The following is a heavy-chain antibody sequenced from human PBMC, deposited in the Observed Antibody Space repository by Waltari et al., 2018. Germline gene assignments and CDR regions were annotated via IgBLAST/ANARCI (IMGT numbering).Heavy chain of an antibody. CDR2: SHHTGRT. D-gene: IGHD2-2*01. J-gene: IGHJ5*01. CDR3: ARVGQYCTSSSCFYWFDS. Sequence: QVQLQESGPGLVKPSETLSLTCVVSGYSVSSNSYWAWIRQPPGKGLEWIGSSHHTGRTYYSPCLTSRVTISIDTSKNQFSLNLISVTAADTAVYYCARVGQYCTSSSCFYWFDSWGQGALVTVSS. CDR1: GYSVSSNSY. V-gene: IGHV4-38-2*01.